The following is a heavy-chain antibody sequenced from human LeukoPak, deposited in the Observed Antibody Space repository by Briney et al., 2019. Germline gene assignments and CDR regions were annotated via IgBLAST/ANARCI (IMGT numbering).Heavy chain of an antibody. CDR1: GFTFSTYW. Sequence: GGSLRLSCAPSGFTFSTYWMHWVRQAPGKGLVWVSRIKSDGSATTYADFVKGRFTVSRDNAKNTLYLQMSSLRAEDTAMYFCARVGGRGSIGGDCWGQGTLVTVSS. D-gene: IGHD3-10*01. CDR2: IKSDGSAT. J-gene: IGHJ4*02. CDR3: ARVGGRGSIGGDC. V-gene: IGHV3-74*03.